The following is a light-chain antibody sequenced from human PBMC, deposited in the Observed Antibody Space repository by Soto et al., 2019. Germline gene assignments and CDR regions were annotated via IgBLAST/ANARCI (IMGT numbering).Light chain of an antibody. V-gene: IGLV2-14*01. CDR1: SSDVGGYNY. CDR3: ISYTSSSTLYV. CDR2: EVS. Sequence: QSVLTQPASVSGSPGQSITICCTGTSSDVGGYNYVSWYQQHPGKAPKLMIYEVSNRPSGVSNRFSGSKSGNTASLTISGLQAEDAADYYCISYTSSSTLYVFGTGTKLTVL. J-gene: IGLJ1*01.